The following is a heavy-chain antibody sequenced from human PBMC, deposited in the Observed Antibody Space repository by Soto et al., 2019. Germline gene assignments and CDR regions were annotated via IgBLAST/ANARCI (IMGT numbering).Heavy chain of an antibody. Sequence: QVQLVQSGAEVKKPGSSVKVSCKASGGTFSSYAISWVRQAPGQGLEWMGGIIPIFGTANYAQKFQGRVTITADESTSTAYMELSSLRSEDTAVYYCARSSHPYDILTGSYRYWGQGTLVTVSS. CDR2: IIPIFGTA. CDR3: ARSSHPYDILTGSYRY. D-gene: IGHD3-9*01. CDR1: GGTFSSYA. V-gene: IGHV1-69*01. J-gene: IGHJ4*02.